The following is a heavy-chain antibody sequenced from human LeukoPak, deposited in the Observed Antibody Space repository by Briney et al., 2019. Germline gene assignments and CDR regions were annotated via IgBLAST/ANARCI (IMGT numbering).Heavy chain of an antibody. CDR1: GFTFSSYA. CDR2: ISYDGSNK. J-gene: IGHJ4*02. V-gene: IGHV3-30-3*01. Sequence: PGRSLRLSCAASGFTFSSYAMHWVRQAPGKGLEWVAVISYDGSNKYYADSVKGRFTISRDNSKNTLYLQMNSLRAEDTAVYYCAKEDPKGYWGQGTLVTVSS. CDR3: AKEDPKGY.